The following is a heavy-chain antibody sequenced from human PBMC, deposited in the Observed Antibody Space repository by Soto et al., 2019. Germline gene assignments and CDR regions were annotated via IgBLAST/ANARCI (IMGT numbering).Heavy chain of an antibody. D-gene: IGHD5-18*01. CDR3: AKADTAMVTQYYFDY. CDR2: ISGSGGST. V-gene: IGHV3-23*01. Sequence: SLRLSCAASGFTFSSYAMSWVRQAPGKGLEWVSAISGSGGSTYYADSVKGRFTISRDNSKNTLYLQMNSLRAEDTAVYYCAKADTAMVTQYYFDYWGQGTLVTVSS. J-gene: IGHJ4*02. CDR1: GFTFSSYA.